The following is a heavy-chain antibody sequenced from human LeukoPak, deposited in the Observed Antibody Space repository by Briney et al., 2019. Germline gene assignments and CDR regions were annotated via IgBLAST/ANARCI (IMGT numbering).Heavy chain of an antibody. V-gene: IGHV4-39*01. CDR3: ARLVGATDYFDY. Sequence: SETLSLTCTVSGGSISSSSYYWGWIRQPPGKGLEWIGSFYFSGSTYYNPSLKSRVTISVGTSKNQFSLKVNSMTAADTAVYYCARLVGATDYFDYWGQGTLVTVSS. CDR1: GGSISSSSYY. CDR2: FYFSGST. J-gene: IGHJ4*02. D-gene: IGHD1-26*01.